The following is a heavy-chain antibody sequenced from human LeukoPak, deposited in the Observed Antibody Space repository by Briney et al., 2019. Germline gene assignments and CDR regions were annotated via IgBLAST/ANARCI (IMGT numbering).Heavy chain of an antibody. D-gene: IGHD4-23*01. CDR1: RFNFIDYY. J-gene: IGHJ4*02. Sequence: GGSLRLSCAASRFNFIDYYMTWIRQAPGKGLEWVSSISSSGTTTDYADSVKGRFTISRDNRKKLLYLQMNSLRVEDTAVYYCARQTVEVTGVGITGVLDSWGQGALVTVSS. CDR2: ISSSGTTT. V-gene: IGHV3-11*01. CDR3: ARQTVEVTGVGITGVLDS.